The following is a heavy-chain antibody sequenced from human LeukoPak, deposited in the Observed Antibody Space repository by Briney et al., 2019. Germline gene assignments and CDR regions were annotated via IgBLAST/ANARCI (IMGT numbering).Heavy chain of an antibody. D-gene: IGHD3-22*01. Sequence: ASVKVSCKASGYPFVSYVIHWVRQAPGQRLEWMGWINPDNGNAEYSQKFQGRVTITRDPSATTAYMELSSLRSDDTAVHYCARETYYDSSDDAFDIWGQGTMVTVSS. CDR1: GYPFVSYV. CDR2: INPDNGNA. CDR3: ARETYYDSSDDAFDI. J-gene: IGHJ3*02. V-gene: IGHV1-3*01.